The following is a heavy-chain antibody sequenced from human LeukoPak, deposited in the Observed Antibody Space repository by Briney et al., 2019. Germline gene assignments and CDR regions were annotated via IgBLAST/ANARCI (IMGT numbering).Heavy chain of an antibody. J-gene: IGHJ5*02. CDR1: GYTFTGYY. V-gene: IGHV1-2*02. Sequence: ASVKVSCKASGYTFTGYYMHWVRQAPGQGLEWMGWINPNSGGTNYAQKFQGRDTMTRDTSISTAYMELSRLRSDDTAVYYCARGWEYQLLLRGRGWFDPWGQGTLVTVSS. CDR2: INPNSGGT. CDR3: ARGWEYQLLLRGRGWFDP. D-gene: IGHD2-2*01.